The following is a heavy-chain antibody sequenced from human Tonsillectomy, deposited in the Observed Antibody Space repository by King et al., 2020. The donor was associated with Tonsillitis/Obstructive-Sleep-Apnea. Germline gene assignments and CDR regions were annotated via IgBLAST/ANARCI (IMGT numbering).Heavy chain of an antibody. Sequence: VQLVESGAEVKKPGESLKISCKGSGYSFTSYWIGWVRQPPGKGLEWMGIIYPGDSDTRYSPSFQGQVTLSADKSLSTAYLQWSSLKASDTAMYDCASHEDSRGEEGAGDIGGQGTRGT. CDR3: ASHEDSRGEEGAGDI. CDR1: GYSFTSYW. D-gene: IGHD3-22*01. V-gene: IGHV5-51*01. J-gene: IGHJ3*02. CDR2: IYPGDSDT.